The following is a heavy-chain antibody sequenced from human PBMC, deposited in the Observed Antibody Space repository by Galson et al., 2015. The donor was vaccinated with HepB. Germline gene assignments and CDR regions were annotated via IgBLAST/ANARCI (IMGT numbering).Heavy chain of an antibody. CDR2: INSKANSYAT. Sequence: SLRLSCAASGFTFSGAEMHWVRQASGKGLEWVGRINSKANSYATAYATSVKGRFTISRDDSRNTAYLQMNSLKAEDTAVYYCASPGASWEGVDHWGQGTLVTVSS. V-gene: IGHV3-73*01. CDR3: ASPGASWEGVDH. D-gene: IGHD1-26*01. J-gene: IGHJ4*02. CDR1: GFTFSGAE.